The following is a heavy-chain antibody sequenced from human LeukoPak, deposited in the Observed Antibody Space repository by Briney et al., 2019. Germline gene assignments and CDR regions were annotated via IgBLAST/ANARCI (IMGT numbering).Heavy chain of an antibody. J-gene: IGHJ3*02. Sequence: GGSLRLSCAASGFTFSNYAMNWVRQAPGKGLEWIPTISGSGGSTYSADSVKGRFTISRDNSKNTLYLQMNSLRAEDTAVYYCAKCPTSYSYGDAFDIWGQGTMVAVSS. D-gene: IGHD5-18*01. V-gene: IGHV3-23*01. CDR1: GFTFSNYA. CDR2: ISGSGGST. CDR3: AKCPTSYSYGDAFDI.